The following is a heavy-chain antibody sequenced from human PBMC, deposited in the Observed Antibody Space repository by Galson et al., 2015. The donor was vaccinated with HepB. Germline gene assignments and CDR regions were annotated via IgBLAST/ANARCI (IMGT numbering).Heavy chain of an antibody. CDR3: AKDDCDADCKVIDY. CDR1: GFTFSNYA. Sequence: SLRLSCAASGFTFSNYAMHWVRQAPGKGLEWVSNIRGSGGNIYYADSVRGRFTISRDNSKNTLYLQMNGLRAEDTALYYCAKDDCDADCKVIDYWGQGTLVTVSS. CDR2: IRGSGGNI. V-gene: IGHV3-23*01. D-gene: IGHD2-21*02. J-gene: IGHJ4*02.